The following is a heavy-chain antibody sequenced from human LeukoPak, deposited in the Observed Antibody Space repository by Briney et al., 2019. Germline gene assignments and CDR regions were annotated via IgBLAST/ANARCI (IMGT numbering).Heavy chain of an antibody. J-gene: IGHJ4*02. Sequence: SVKVSCKASGGTFSSYAISWVRQAPGQWLEWMGGIIPIFGTANYAQKFQGRVTITADESTSTAYMELSSLRSEDTAVYYCARGVAAAGTELGYWGQGTLVTVSS. D-gene: IGHD6-13*01. CDR1: GGTFSSYA. CDR2: IIPIFGTA. CDR3: ARGVAAAGTELGY. V-gene: IGHV1-69*01.